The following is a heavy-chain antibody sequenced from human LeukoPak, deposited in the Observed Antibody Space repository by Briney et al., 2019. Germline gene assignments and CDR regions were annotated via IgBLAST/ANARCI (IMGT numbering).Heavy chain of an antibody. CDR3: ARDIRITGTCPPDY. J-gene: IGHJ4*02. D-gene: IGHD1-20*01. Sequence: GASVKVSCKASGYTFTGYYMHWVRQAPGQGLEWMGWINPNSGGTNYAQKFQGRVTMTRDTSISTAYMELSRLRSDDTAVYYCARDIRITGTCPPDYWGQGTLVTVSS. CDR2: INPNSGGT. CDR1: GYTFTGYY. V-gene: IGHV1-2*02.